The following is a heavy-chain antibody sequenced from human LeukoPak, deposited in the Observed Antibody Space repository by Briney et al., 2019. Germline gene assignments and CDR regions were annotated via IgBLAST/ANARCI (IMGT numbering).Heavy chain of an antibody. CDR1: GGFISTYY. D-gene: IGHD3-9*01. V-gene: IGHV4-59*01. J-gene: IGHJ3*02. CDR3: AKEHYDILTGLYIDAFDI. Sequence: SETLSLTCTVSGGFISTYYWSWIRQPPGKGLEWIGYIYYSGSTNYNPSLKSRVTISVDTSKNQFSLKLSSVTAADTAVYYCAKEHYDILTGLYIDAFDIWGPGTRVTVSS. CDR2: IYYSGST.